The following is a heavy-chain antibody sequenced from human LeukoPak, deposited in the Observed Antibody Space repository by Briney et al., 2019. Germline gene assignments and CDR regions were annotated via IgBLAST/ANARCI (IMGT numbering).Heavy chain of an antibody. J-gene: IGHJ4*02. Sequence: SGPVLVKPTETLTLTCTVSGFSLSSPKMGVSWVRQPPGKALEWLAHIFSSDTKYYSTSLKSRPTISKDTSKSQVVLTMTNMDPVDTATYYCARIPDTTTTVSGFDYWGLGTLVTVSS. D-gene: IGHD1-26*01. CDR3: ARIPDTTTTVSGFDY. CDR2: IFSSDTK. CDR1: GFSLSSPKMG. V-gene: IGHV2-26*01.